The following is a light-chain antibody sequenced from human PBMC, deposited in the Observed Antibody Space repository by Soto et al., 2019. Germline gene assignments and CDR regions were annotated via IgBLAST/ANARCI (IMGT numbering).Light chain of an antibody. CDR3: QQYNNWPLT. J-gene: IGKJ4*01. V-gene: IGKV3-20*01. CDR1: QSVSSNY. CDR2: SAS. Sequence: EIVLTQSPGTLSLSPGERATLSCGASQSVSSNYLAWYQQKPGQAPRLLIYSASSRATGIPDRFSGSGSGTEFTLTISSLQSEDFAVYYCQQYNNWPLTFGGGTKVEIK.